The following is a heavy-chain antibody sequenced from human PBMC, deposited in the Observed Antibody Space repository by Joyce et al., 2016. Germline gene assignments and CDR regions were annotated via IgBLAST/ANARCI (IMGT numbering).Heavy chain of an antibody. CDR3: ARVGNKREYFDY. J-gene: IGHJ4*02. V-gene: IGHV3-21*01. CDR1: GFTCSSYS. Sequence: EVQLVESGGGLVKPGGSLRLSCAASGFTCSSYSMNWVRQAPGKGLEWVSYISSSSSYIYYADSVKGRFTISRDNAKNSLYLQMNSLRAEDTAVYYWARVGNKREYFDYWGQGTLVTVSS. D-gene: IGHD5-24*01. CDR2: ISSSSSYI.